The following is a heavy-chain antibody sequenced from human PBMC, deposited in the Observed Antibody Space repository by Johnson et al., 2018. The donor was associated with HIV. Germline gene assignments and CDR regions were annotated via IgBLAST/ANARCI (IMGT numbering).Heavy chain of an antibody. D-gene: IGHD5-24*01. Sequence: QVQLVESGGGVVQPGRSPRLACAASGFTFSSYAMHWVRQAPGKGLEWVAVISYDGSNKYDADSVKGRFTISRDNSKNTLYLQMTSLRVEDAAVYYCAKDVGNGYNRWGGFDFWGQGTMVTVST. J-gene: IGHJ3*01. CDR2: ISYDGSNK. CDR3: AKDVGNGYNRWGGFDF. V-gene: IGHV3-30*04. CDR1: GFTFSSYA.